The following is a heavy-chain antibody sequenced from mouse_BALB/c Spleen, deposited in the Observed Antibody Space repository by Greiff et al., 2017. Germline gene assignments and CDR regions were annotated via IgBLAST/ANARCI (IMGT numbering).Heavy chain of an antibody. Sequence: VQLQQSGPELVRPGESVKISCKGSGYTFTDYAMHWVKQSHAKSLEWIGVISIYYDNTNYNQKFKGKATMTVDKSSSTAYMELARLTSEDSAIYYCARDRYYYAMDYWGQGTSVTVSS. CDR3: ARDRYYYAMDY. V-gene: IGHV1-67*01. CDR2: ISIYYDNT. J-gene: IGHJ4*01. CDR1: GYTFTDYA. D-gene: IGHD2-14*01.